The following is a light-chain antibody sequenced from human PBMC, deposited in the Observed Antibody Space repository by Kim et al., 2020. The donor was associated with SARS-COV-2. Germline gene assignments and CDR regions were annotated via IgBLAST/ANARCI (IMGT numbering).Light chain of an antibody. Sequence: SSVKPTCTLSSGNSSYIIAWHQQQPGKAPRYLMKLEGSGSYNKGSGVPDRFSGSSSGADRYLTISNLQSEDEADYYCETSDSNTQVFGGGTQLTVL. J-gene: IGLJ3*02. CDR1: SGNSSYI. V-gene: IGLV4-60*03. CDR3: ETSDSNTQV. CDR2: LEGSGSY.